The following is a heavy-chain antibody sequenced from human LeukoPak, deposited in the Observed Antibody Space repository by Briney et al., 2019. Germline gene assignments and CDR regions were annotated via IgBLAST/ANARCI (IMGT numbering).Heavy chain of an antibody. CDR1: GGSIRSSSYY. J-gene: IGHJ4*02. Sequence: SETLSLTCTVSGGSIRSSSYYWGWIRQPPGKGLEWIGSVYSSGRTYYNPSLTSRATVSADTPKNQFSLKLSSVTAADTAVYYCAVGGYSYGLPFDYWGQGTLVTVSS. CDR2: VYSSGRT. D-gene: IGHD5-18*01. V-gene: IGHV4-39*07. CDR3: AVGGYSYGLPFDY.